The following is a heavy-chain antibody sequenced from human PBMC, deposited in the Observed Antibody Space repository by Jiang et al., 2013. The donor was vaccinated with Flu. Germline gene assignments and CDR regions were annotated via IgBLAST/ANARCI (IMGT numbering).Heavy chain of an antibody. V-gene: IGHV3-7*03. Sequence: QLLESGGGLVQPGGPVRLSCAASGFTFSSYWMSWVRQAPGKGLEWVANIKQDGSEKYYVDSVKGRFTISRDNAKNSLYLQMNSLRAEDTAVYYCARGLGRAVRFLEWLWESDYFDYWGQGTLVTVSS. J-gene: IGHJ4*02. CDR1: GFTFSSYW. D-gene: IGHD3-3*01. CDR3: ARGLGRAVRFLEWLWESDYFDY. CDR2: IKQDGSEK.